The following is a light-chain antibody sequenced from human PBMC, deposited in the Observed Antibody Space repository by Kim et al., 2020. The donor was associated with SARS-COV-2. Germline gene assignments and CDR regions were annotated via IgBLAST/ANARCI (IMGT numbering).Light chain of an antibody. Sequence: ALGQTVRITCQGDSLRRYYASWYQQKPGQAPLLVIYGKDNRPSGIPDRFSGSNSGNTASLTITGAQAEDEADYYCNSRDTSGYRVVFGGGTQLTVL. J-gene: IGLJ2*01. CDR2: GKD. CDR1: SLRRYY. CDR3: NSRDTSGYRVV. V-gene: IGLV3-19*01.